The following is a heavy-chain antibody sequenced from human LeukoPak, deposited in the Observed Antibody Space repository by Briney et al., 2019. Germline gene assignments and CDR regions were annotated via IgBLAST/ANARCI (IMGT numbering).Heavy chain of an antibody. CDR1: GYTFTGYY. CDR2: INPNSGGT. V-gene: IGHV1-2*02. D-gene: IGHD3-22*01. Sequence: ASVKVSCKASGYTFTGYYMHWVRQAPGQGLEWMGWINPNSGGTNYAQKFQGRVTMTRDTSISTAYMELSRLRSDDTAVYYCASGPPYHYYDSSGYHHWGQGTLVTVSS. J-gene: IGHJ5*02. CDR3: ASGPPYHYYDSSGYHH.